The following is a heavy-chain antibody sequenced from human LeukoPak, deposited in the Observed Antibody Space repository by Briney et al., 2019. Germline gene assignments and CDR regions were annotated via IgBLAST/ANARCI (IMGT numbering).Heavy chain of an antibody. CDR1: GFTFSSYG. CDR3: AKDRDYYDSSGYHTDAFDI. V-gene: IGHV3-33*06. J-gene: IGHJ3*02. CDR2: IWYDGSNK. Sequence: GGSLRLSCAASGFTFSSYGMHWVRQAPGKGLEWVAVIWYDGSNKYYADSVKGRFTISRDNSKNTLYLQMNSLRAGDTAVYHCAKDRDYYDSSGYHTDAFDIWGQGTMVTVSS. D-gene: IGHD3-22*01.